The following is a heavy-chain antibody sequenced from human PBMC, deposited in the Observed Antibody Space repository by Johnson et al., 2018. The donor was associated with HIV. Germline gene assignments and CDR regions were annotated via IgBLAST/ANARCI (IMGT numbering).Heavy chain of an antibody. CDR1: GFTFDDYG. CDR3: AGRFYYDSSGYYSAAFDI. J-gene: IGHJ3*02. Sequence: VQLVESGGGVVRPGGSLRLSCAASGFTFDDYGMSWVRQAPGKGLEWVSGINWHGGSTGYADSVKGRFTISRDNAKNSLYLQMNSLSAEDTALYYCAGRFYYDSSGYYSAAFDIWGQGTMVTVSS. D-gene: IGHD3-22*01. CDR2: INWHGGST. V-gene: IGHV3-20*04.